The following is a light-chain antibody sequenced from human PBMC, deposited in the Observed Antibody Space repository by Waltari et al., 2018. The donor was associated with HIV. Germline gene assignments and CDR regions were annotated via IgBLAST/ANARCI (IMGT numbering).Light chain of an antibody. CDR2: EVS. V-gene: IGLV2-23*02. Sequence: QSALTQPASVSGAPGQSITISCTGTNSDVGSYNLVSWYQQPPGKAPKLMIYEVSKRPSGVSNRFSGSKAGNTAPLTISGLQADDEADYCCCSYAGSSTLVFGGGTKLTVL. CDR3: CSYAGSSTLV. CDR1: NSDVGSYNL. J-gene: IGLJ3*02.